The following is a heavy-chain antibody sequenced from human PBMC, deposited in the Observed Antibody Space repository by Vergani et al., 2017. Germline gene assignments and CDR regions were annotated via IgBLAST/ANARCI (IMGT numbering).Heavy chain of an antibody. D-gene: IGHD2-15*01. V-gene: IGHV3-23*01. J-gene: IGHJ3*02. CDR2: ISGSGGST. CDR1: GFTFSSYA. CDR3: AKTAIRVSGATLGPTGSFGI. Sequence: EVQLLESGGGLVQPGGSLRLSCAASGFTFSSYAMSWVRQAPGQGLEWVSAISGSGGSTYYADSVKGRFTISRDNSKNTLYLQMNSLRAEDTAVYYCAKTAIRVSGATLGPTGSFGIWGQGTMVTVSS.